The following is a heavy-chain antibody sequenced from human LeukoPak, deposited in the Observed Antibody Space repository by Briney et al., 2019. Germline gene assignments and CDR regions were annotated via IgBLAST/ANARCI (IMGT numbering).Heavy chain of an antibody. V-gene: IGHV3-49*04. CDR3: TRNRYHSGRYYTPGAFDI. CDR2: IRSKAYGGTT. CDR1: GFTFGDYA. Sequence: PGGSLRLSYTASGFTFGDYAMSWVRQAPGKGREGVRFIRSKAYGGTTEYAASVKGRFTISRDDSKSIAYLQMTSLKTEDTAVYYCTRNRYHSGRYYTPGAFDIWGQRTMVTVSS. D-gene: IGHD1-26*01. J-gene: IGHJ3*02.